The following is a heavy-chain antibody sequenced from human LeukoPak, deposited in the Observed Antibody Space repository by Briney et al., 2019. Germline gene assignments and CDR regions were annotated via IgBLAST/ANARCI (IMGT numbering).Heavy chain of an antibody. D-gene: IGHD1-26*01. CDR3: TIVGAT. V-gene: IGHV3-49*03. Sequence: PGGSLRLSCTVSGFTFGDYAMSWFRQAPGKGLEWVGFIRRKAYGGTTEYAASVKGRLTISGDDSKSSAYLQMNSLKTEDTAVYYCTIVGATWGQGTLVTVSS. CDR1: GFTFGDYA. J-gene: IGHJ5*02. CDR2: IRRKAYGGTT.